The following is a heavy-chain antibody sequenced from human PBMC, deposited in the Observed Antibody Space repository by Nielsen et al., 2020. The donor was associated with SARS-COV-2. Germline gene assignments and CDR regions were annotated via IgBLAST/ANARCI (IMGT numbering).Heavy chain of an antibody. D-gene: IGHD3-22*01. CDR3: AKLASSGDDAFDI. CDR2: INWNGGSI. J-gene: IGHJ3*02. V-gene: IGHV3-9*01. CDR1: GFTFSTYA. Sequence: GGSLRLSCAASGFTFSTYAIHWVRQAPGKGLEWVSGINWNGGSIGYADSVKGRFTISRDNAKNSLYLQMNSLRAEDTALYYCAKLASSGDDAFDIWGQGTMVTVSS.